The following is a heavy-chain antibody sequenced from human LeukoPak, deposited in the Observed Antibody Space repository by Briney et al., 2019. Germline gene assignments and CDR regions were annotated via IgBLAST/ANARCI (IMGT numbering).Heavy chain of an antibody. J-gene: IGHJ4*02. CDR3: ARGGLEPVDY. CDR2: INEGGSTT. V-gene: IGHV3-74*01. D-gene: IGHD1-14*01. CDR1: GFTFSRYW. Sequence: PGGSLRLSCAASGFTFSRYWMHWVRQAPGKGLVWVSRINEGGSTTSYADSVKGRFTISRDNVKNTLYLQMNGLRAEDTAVYYCARGGLEPVDYWGQGTLVTVSS.